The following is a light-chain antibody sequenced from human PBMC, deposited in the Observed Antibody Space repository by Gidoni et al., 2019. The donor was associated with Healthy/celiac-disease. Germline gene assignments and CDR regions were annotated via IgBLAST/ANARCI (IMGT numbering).Light chain of an antibody. CDR2: AAS. CDR3: QKYNSAPWT. J-gene: IGKJ1*01. V-gene: IGKV1-27*01. CDR1: QGISNY. Sequence: DIQMTPSPSSLSASVGDRVTITCRASQGISNYLAWYQQTPGKVTKLLIYAASTLQSGVPSRFSGSGSGTDFTLTISSLQPEDVATYYCQKYNSAPWTFGQGTKVEIK.